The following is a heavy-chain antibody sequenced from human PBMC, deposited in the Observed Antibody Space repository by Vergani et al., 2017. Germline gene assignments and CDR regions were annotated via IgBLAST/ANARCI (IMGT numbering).Heavy chain of an antibody. D-gene: IGHD3-3*01. V-gene: IGHV4-59*01. CDR3: ARGLEQYYEFWSGPPGAFDI. J-gene: IGHJ3*02. CDR1: GGSISSYY. CDR2: IYYSGST. Sequence: QVQLQESGPGLVKPSETLSLTCTVSGGSISSYYWSWIRQPPGKGLEWIGYIYYSGSTNYNPSLKSRVTISVDTSKNQFSLKLSSVTAADTAVYYCARGLEQYYEFWSGPPGAFDIWGQGTMVTVSS.